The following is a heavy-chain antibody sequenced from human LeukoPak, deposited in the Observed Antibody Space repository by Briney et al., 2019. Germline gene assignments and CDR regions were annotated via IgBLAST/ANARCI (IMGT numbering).Heavy chain of an antibody. CDR1: DDSISDYY. D-gene: IGHD5-12*01. J-gene: IGHJ4*02. Sequence: SETLSLTCTVSDDSISDYYRGWIRQPPGKGLEWIGYFYNSGRSTYNPSLKSRVTISADTSKNHFSLKLNSVTTADTAVYYCTRAAGWLTNYWGRGILVTAPS. V-gene: IGHV4-59*01. CDR3: TRAAGWLTNY. CDR2: FYNSGRS.